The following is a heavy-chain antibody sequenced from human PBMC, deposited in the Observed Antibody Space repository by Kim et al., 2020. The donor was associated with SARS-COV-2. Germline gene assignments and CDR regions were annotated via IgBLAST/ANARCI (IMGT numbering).Heavy chain of an antibody. J-gene: IGHJ4*02. V-gene: IGHV3-9*01. Sequence: YADSRKGTYTLSRDNAKNSLYLQMNSLRAEDTALYYCTKGRYGYYGGFDFWGQGTLVTVSS. D-gene: IGHD4-17*01. CDR3: TKGRYGYYGGFDF.